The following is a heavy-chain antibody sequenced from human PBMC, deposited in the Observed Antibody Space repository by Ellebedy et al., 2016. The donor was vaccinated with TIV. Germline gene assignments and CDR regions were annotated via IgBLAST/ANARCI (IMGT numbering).Heavy chain of an antibody. CDR1: GFSFKTYG. CDR3: AKDGEADSIGYPTPDY. CDR2: MSYDGSNK. J-gene: IGHJ4*02. V-gene: IGHV3-30*18. D-gene: IGHD3-22*01. Sequence: GGSLRFSXAASGFSFKTYGMHWVRQSPGKGLEWVALMSYDGSNKYYRDSVRGRFTISRDNSKNTLYLQMNSLRTEDTAVYYCAKDGEADSIGYPTPDYWGQGTLVTVSS.